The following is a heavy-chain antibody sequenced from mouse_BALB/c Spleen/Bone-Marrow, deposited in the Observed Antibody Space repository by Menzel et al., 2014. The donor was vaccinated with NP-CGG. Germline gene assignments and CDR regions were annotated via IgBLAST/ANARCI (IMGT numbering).Heavy chain of an antibody. D-gene: IGHD2-4*01. V-gene: IGHV5-12-2*01. Sequence: EVKLVESWGGLVQPGGSLKLSCAASGFTFSSYTMSWVRQTPEKRLEWVAYISNGGGSTYYPDTVKGRFTISRDNTKNTLYLQMSSLKSEDTAMYYCARGLRGYAMDYWGQGTSVTVSS. CDR2: ISNGGGST. CDR3: ARGLRGYAMDY. CDR1: GFTFSSYT. J-gene: IGHJ4*01.